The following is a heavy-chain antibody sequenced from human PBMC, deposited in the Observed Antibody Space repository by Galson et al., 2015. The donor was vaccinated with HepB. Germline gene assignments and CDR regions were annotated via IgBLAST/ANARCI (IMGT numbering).Heavy chain of an antibody. Sequence: TLSLTCTVSGGSITSGNYYWSWIRQPAGKGLEWIGRIYTSGSTYYNPSLKSRVTMSVDRSKNQFSLKLSSVTAADTAISYFARDAVSRAFDIWGQGTMVAVSS. CDR2: IYTSGST. D-gene: IGHD2/OR15-2a*01. CDR1: GGSITSGNYY. CDR3: ARDAVSRAFDI. J-gene: IGHJ3*02. V-gene: IGHV4-61*02.